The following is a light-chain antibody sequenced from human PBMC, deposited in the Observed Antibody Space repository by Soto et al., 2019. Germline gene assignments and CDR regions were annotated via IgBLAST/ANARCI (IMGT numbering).Light chain of an antibody. V-gene: IGKV1-8*01. CDR3: QQYYSYSLT. Sequence: AIRMTQSPSSFSASTGDRVTITCRASQGISSYLAWYQQKPGKAPKLLIYAASTLQSGVPSGFSGSGSGTDFTLTISCLQSEDFATYYCQQYYSYSLTFGGGTKVEIK. CDR2: AAS. J-gene: IGKJ4*01. CDR1: QGISSY.